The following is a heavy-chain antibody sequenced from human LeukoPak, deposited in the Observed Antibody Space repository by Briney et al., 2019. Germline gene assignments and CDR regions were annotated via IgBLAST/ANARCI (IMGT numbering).Heavy chain of an antibody. CDR1: GFTVSSSY. V-gene: IGHV3-53*01. CDR3: ARSQLGRSHLPEQFDP. Sequence: GGSRRLSCAASGFTVSSSYMSWVRKAPGKGLEWVSVIYTGGSTYYADSEKGRFTTSRDNSKNTLYLQMNSLRAEDTAVYYCARSQLGRSHLPEQFDPWGQGTLVTVSP. J-gene: IGHJ5*02. D-gene: IGHD1-1*01. CDR2: IYTGGST.